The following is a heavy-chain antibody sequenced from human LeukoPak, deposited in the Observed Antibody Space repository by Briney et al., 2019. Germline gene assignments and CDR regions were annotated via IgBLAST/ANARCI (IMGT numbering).Heavy chain of an antibody. Sequence: ASVKVSCKASGYTFTNYHIHWVRQAPGQGVEWMGAVYATGGVAINTQTFPVRVTMTRDTSTGTVYMELSSLRFEDTAIYYCATEAPRSYYFDYWGQGIQVTVSS. CDR3: ATEAPRSYYFDY. J-gene: IGHJ4*02. V-gene: IGHV1-46*01. CDR1: GYTFTNYH. CDR2: VYATGGVA.